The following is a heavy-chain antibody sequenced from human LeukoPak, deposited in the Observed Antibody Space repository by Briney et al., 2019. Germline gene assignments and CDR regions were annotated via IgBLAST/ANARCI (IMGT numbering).Heavy chain of an antibody. CDR3: ARILYYYDSSGYCPGAFDI. CDR2: IIPIFGTP. J-gene: IGHJ3*02. V-gene: IGHV1-69*13. CDR1: GGTFSSYA. Sequence: GASVKVSCKASGGTFSSYAINWVRQAPGQGLEWMGGIIPIFGTPNYAQKFQGRVTITADETTSTAYMELSSLRFEDTAVYYCARILYYYDSSGYCPGAFDIWGQGTMVTVSS. D-gene: IGHD3-22*01.